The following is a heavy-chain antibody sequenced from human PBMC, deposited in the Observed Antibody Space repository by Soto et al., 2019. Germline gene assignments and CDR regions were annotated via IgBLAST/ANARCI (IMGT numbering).Heavy chain of an antibody. J-gene: IGHJ6*02. Sequence: EVQLVASGGGLVKPGGSLRLSCAASGFTFSNAWMNWVRQAPGKGLEWVGRIKSKTDGGTTDYAAPVKGRFTISRDDSKNTLYLQMNSLKTEDTAVYYCTTVHSIVVVPASYGMDVWGQGTTVTVSS. CDR1: GFTFSNAW. D-gene: IGHD2-2*01. CDR3: TTVHSIVVVPASYGMDV. CDR2: IKSKTDGGTT. V-gene: IGHV3-15*07.